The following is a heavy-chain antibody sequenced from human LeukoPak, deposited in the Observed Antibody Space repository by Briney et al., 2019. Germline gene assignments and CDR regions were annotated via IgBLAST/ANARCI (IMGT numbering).Heavy chain of an antibody. D-gene: IGHD6-19*01. CDR3: ARAYSSGWYGDY. CDR1: GFTFSDYY. V-gene: IGHV3-11*06. J-gene: IGHJ4*02. CDR2: ISSSSSYT. Sequence: WGSQTVSCAASGFTFSDYYMSWIRQAPGKGLEWVSYISSSSSYTNYADSVKGRFTISRDNAKNSLYLQTNSLRAEDTAVYYCARAYSSGWYGDYWGQGTLVTVSS.